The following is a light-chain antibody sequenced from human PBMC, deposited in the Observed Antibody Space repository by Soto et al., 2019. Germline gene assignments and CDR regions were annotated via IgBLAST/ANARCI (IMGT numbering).Light chain of an antibody. CDR3: QQTYSTPYT. Sequence: DIQMTQSPSSLSASVGDRVTITCRASQSISSYLNWYQQKPGKAPKLLVYAASSLQSGVPTRFSGSGARTEFTLTISRPQPEDFATYYCQQTYSTPYTFGQGTKLEIK. CDR2: AAS. V-gene: IGKV1-39*01. J-gene: IGKJ2*01. CDR1: QSISSY.